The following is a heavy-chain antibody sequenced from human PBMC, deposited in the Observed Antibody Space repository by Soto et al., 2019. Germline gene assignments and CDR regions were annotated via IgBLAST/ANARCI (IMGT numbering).Heavy chain of an antibody. J-gene: IGHJ6*02. V-gene: IGHV3-21*01. CDR1: GFTFSIYS. CDR2: ISSSSSYI. Sequence: GGSLRLSCAASGFTFSIYSMNWVRQAPGKGLEWVSSISSSSSYIYYADSVKGRFTISRDNAKNSLYLQMNSLSAEDTAVYYCARDLWTTMTSLYSYGMDVWGQGTTVLVSS. CDR3: ARDLWTTMTSLYSYGMDV. D-gene: IGHD3-3*01.